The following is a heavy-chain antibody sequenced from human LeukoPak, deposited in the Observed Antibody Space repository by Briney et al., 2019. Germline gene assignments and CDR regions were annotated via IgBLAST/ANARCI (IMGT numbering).Heavy chain of an antibody. D-gene: IGHD6-19*01. Sequence: WGSLTLTCAASGFTFSNYEMNWVRQAPGKGLEWVSYISSIDSTIYYADSVKGRFTISRDNAKNSLYLQMNSLRADDTAVYYCARGIAVAGPYYLAFWPRGTLVTVSS. CDR1: GFTFSNYE. CDR3: ARGIAVAGPYYLAF. J-gene: IGHJ4*02. CDR2: ISSIDSTI. V-gene: IGHV3-48*03.